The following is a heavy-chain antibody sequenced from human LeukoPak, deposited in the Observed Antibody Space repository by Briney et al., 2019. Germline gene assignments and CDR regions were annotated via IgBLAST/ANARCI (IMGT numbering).Heavy chain of an antibody. D-gene: IGHD3-10*01. J-gene: IGHJ6*03. Sequence: GGSLRLSCAASGFTFSSYSVNWVRQAPGKGLEWVSSISSSSSYIYYADSVKGRFTISRDNAKNSLYLQMNSLRAEDTAVYYCARDPLWFGGYMDVWGKGTTVTVSS. CDR2: ISSSSSYI. CDR3: ARDPLWFGGYMDV. V-gene: IGHV3-21*01. CDR1: GFTFSSYS.